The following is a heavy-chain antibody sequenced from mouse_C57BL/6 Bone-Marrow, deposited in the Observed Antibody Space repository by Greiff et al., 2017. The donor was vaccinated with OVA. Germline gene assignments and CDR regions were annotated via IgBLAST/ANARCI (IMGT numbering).Heavy chain of an antibody. D-gene: IGHD1-1*01. CDR1: GYTFTSYG. V-gene: IGHV1-81*01. CDR3: ARGRNYYGSSRGFAY. CDR2: IYPRSGHT. Sequence: VQLQQSGAELARPGASVKLSCKASGYTFTSYGISWVKQRTGQGLEWIGEIYPRSGHTYYNEKFKGKATLTADKSSSTAYMELRSLTSEDSAVYFCARGRNYYGSSRGFAYWGQGTLVTGSA. J-gene: IGHJ3*01.